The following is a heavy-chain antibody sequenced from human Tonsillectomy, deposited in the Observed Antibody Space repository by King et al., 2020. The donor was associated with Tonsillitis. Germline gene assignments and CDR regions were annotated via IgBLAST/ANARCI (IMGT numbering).Heavy chain of an antibody. V-gene: IGHV4-34*01. Sequence: VQLQQRGAGLLKPSETLSLTCGVYSGSSSGSYWSWVRQPPGKGLEWIGQISHSGGTSYNPSLKSRVTISIDTCKSQLSLQLSSVTAADSAVYYCARHGGFAFVIWGQGTTVTVSS. CDR3: ARHGGFAFVI. CDR2: ISHSGGT. D-gene: IGHD3-10*01. CDR1: SGSSSGSY. J-gene: IGHJ3*02.